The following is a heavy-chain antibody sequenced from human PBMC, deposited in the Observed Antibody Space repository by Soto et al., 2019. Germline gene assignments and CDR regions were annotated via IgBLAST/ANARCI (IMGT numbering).Heavy chain of an antibody. J-gene: IGHJ4*02. CDR2: IRTKVNSYAT. CDR1: GFTFSGSA. Sequence: EVQLVESGGGLVQPGGSLKLSCAASGFTFSGSAMHWVRQASGKGLEWVGRIRTKVNSYATTYGASVKGRFTIYRDDSKNTTYLQMNSLKTEDTAVYYCTTEPGHYWGQGTLVTVSS. V-gene: IGHV3-73*01. D-gene: IGHD3-10*01. CDR3: TTEPGHY.